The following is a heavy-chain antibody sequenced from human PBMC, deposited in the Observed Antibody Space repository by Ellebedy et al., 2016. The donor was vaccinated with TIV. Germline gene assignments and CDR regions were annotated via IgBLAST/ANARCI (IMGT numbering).Heavy chain of an antibody. Sequence: GGSLRLXXAASGFTFSSYAMSWVHQAPGKGLEWVSAISGSGGSTYYEDSVKGRFTISRDNSKNMLYLQMNSLRAEDTAVYYCATKPGDYGDYKYYYYGMDVWGQGTTVTVSS. D-gene: IGHD4-17*01. CDR1: GFTFSSYA. CDR2: ISGSGGST. J-gene: IGHJ6*02. CDR3: ATKPGDYGDYKYYYYGMDV. V-gene: IGHV3-23*01.